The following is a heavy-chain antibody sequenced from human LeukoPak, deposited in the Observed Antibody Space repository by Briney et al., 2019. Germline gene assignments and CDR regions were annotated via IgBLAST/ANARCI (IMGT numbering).Heavy chain of an antibody. CDR2: INHSGGT. J-gene: IGHJ3*02. CDR3: AKSNGYGLVDI. Sequence: SETLSLTCAVYGGSFSGYYWTWICQPPGKGLEWIGEINHSGGTNHNPSLKSRVTMSLDTSKNQFSLKLNSVTAADTAVYYCAKSNGYGLVDIWGQGTMVTVSS. D-gene: IGHD3-10*01. V-gene: IGHV4-34*01. CDR1: GGSFSGYY.